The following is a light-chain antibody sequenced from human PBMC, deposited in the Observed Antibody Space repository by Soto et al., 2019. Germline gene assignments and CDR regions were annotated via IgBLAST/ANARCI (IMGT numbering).Light chain of an antibody. Sequence: EIVLTQSPGTLSLSPGERATLPCRASQSVSNNYLAWYQQKPGQAPRLVIYGASSRATGIPDRFSGSGSGTDFTLTISRLEPEDFAVYYCLQKYFYPFTFGPGTKVDIK. CDR2: GAS. J-gene: IGKJ3*01. CDR1: QSVSNNY. CDR3: LQKYFYPFT. V-gene: IGKV3-20*01.